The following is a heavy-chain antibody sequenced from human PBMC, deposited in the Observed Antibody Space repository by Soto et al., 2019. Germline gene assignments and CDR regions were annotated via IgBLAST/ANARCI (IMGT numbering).Heavy chain of an antibody. D-gene: IGHD5-18*01. CDR2: IYYSGST. V-gene: IGHV4-59*01. Sequence: QVQLRESGPGLVKPSETLSLTCTVSGGSISSYYWSWIRQPPGKGLEWIGYIYYSGSTNYNPSLKSRVTISVDTSKNQFSLKLSSVTAADTAVYYCARDMDTTYGMDVWGQGTTVTVSS. CDR1: GGSISSYY. CDR3: ARDMDTTYGMDV. J-gene: IGHJ6*02.